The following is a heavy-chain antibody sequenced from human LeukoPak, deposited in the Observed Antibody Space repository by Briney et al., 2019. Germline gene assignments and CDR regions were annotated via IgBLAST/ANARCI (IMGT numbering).Heavy chain of an antibody. CDR3: TKTYYYGSGSLDY. J-gene: IGHJ4*02. CDR2: IKSKTDGGTT. D-gene: IGHD3-10*01. V-gene: IGHV3-15*01. CDR1: GFTFINDS. Sequence: GGSLRLSCAASGFTFINDSMSWVRQAPGKGLEWVGRIKSKTDGGTTDYAAPVKGRFTISRDDSKNTPYLQMNSLKTEDTAIYYCTKTYYYGSGSLDYWGQGTLVTVSS.